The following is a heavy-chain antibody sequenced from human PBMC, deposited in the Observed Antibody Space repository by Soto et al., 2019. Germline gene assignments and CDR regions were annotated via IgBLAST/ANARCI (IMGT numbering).Heavy chain of an antibody. Sequence: GGSLRLSCAASGFTFSSYAMSWVRQAPGKGLEWVSAISGSGGSTYYADSVKGRFTISRDNSKNTLYLQMNSLRAEDTAVYYCAKDPSDIVVVVAATPRGWFDPWGQGTLVTVSS. D-gene: IGHD2-15*01. CDR1: GFTFSSYA. CDR3: AKDPSDIVVVVAATPRGWFDP. CDR2: ISGSGGST. V-gene: IGHV3-23*01. J-gene: IGHJ5*02.